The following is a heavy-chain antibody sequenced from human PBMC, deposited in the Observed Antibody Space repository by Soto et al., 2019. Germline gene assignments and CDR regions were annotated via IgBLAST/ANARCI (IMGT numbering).Heavy chain of an antibody. V-gene: IGHV3-11*03. CDR3: AANWNFRFNF. J-gene: IGHJ4*02. CDR2: ISSSLGHT. CDR1: GFDFSDFH. Sequence: GGSLRLSCVASGFDFSDFHISWVRQAPGKGLEWISYISSSLGHTDYAESVKGRFTISRDNAKSSVFLEMSDLRSDDTAVYYCAANWNFRFNFWGQGNLVTVSS. D-gene: IGHD1-1*01.